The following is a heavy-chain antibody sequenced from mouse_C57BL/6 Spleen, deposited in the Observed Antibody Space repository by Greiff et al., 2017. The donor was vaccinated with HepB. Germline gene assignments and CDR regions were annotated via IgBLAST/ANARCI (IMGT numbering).Heavy chain of an antibody. J-gene: IGHJ2*01. V-gene: IGHV1-54*01. Sequence: QVQLQQSGAELVRPGPSVKVSCKASGYAFTNYLIEWVKQRPGQGLEWIGVINPGSGGTNYNEKFKGKATLTADKSSSTAYMQLSSLTSEDSAVYCCARKGGIYYGNYCDYWGQGTTLTVSS. CDR1: GYAFTNYL. CDR3: ARKGGIYYGNYCDY. D-gene: IGHD2-1*01. CDR2: INPGSGGT.